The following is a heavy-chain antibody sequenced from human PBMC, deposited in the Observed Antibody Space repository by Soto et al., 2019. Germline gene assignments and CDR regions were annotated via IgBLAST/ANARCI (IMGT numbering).Heavy chain of an antibody. D-gene: IGHD3-3*01. CDR3: ARTPYYDFWSGPRYGMDV. CDR1: GYTFTSYA. Sequence: ASLKVSCKASGYTFTSYAMHWVRQAPGQRLEWMGWINAGNGNTKYSQKFQGRVTITRDTSASTAYMELSSLRSEDTAVYYCARTPYYDFWSGPRYGMDVWGQGTTVTVSS. J-gene: IGHJ6*02. CDR2: INAGNGNT. V-gene: IGHV1-3*01.